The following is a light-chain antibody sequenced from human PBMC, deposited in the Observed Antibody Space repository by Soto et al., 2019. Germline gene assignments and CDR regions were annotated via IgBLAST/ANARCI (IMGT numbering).Light chain of an antibody. CDR2: GAS. CDR1: QTVSNSY. Sequence: DIVLTQSPATLSVSPGERATLSCRASQTVSNSYLAWYQQKPGQAPRLLIYGASTSAAGIPPRFSGGGSGTEFTLTISSLQSEDFAVYYCQQYSNWPRTFGRGTKVEIK. CDR3: QQYSNWPRT. V-gene: IGKV3-15*01. J-gene: IGKJ1*01.